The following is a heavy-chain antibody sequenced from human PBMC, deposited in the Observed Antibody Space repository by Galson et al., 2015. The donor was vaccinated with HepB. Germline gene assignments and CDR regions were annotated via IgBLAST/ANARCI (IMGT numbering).Heavy chain of an antibody. CDR3: ARGFFEMATIGDYYAFDI. D-gene: IGHD5-24*01. V-gene: IGHV3-30-3*01. CDR2: ISYDGSNK. J-gene: IGHJ3*02. CDR1: GFTFSSYA. Sequence: SLRLSCAASGFTFSSYAMHWVRQAPGKGLEWVAVISYDGSNKYYADSVKGRFTTSRDNSKNTLYLQMNSLRAEDTAVYYCARGFFEMATIGDYYAFDIWGQGTMVTVSS.